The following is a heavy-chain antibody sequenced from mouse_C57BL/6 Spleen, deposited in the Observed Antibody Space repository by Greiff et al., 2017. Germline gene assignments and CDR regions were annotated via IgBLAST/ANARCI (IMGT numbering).Heavy chain of an antibody. D-gene: IGHD1-1*01. J-gene: IGHJ2*01. CDR2: INPYNGGT. V-gene: IGHV1-19*01. CDR3: ASFTTVVATGGVDY. CDR1: GYTFTDYY. Sequence: EVQLQQSGPVLVKPGASVKMSCKASGYTFTDYYMNWVKQSHGKSLEWIGVINPYNGGTSYNQKFKGKATLTVDKSSSTAYMELNSLTSEDSAVYYCASFTTVVATGGVDYWGQGTTLTVSS.